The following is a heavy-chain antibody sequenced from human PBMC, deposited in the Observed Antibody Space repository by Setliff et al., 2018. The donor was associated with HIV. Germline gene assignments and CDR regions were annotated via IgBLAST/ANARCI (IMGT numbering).Heavy chain of an antibody. CDR2: IYQSGTT. Sequence: SETLSLTCDVSGFSISSGFFWGWVRQPPGKGLEWIGSIYQSGTTYYNPALKSRVTISVDTSKNQFSLRLTSVTAADTAVYFCARVETTVTSRLDYWGQGTLVTVSS. V-gene: IGHV4-38-2*01. J-gene: IGHJ4*02. CDR1: GFSISSGFF. CDR3: ARVETTVTSRLDY. D-gene: IGHD4-17*01.